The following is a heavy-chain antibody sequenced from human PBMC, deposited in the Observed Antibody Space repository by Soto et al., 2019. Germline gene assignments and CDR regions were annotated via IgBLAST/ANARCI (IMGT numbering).Heavy chain of an antibody. D-gene: IGHD3-22*01. J-gene: IGHJ4*02. Sequence: EVQMVESGGGLVKPGGSLRLSCAASGITFSNYYMNWVRQAPGKGLEWVSSIDSSGSHTFYADSVKGRFTISRDSAINSLYLQMNSLRAEDTAVYHCAGTYDSLDYWGQGTLVTVSS. CDR3: AGTYDSLDY. CDR2: IDSSGSHT. V-gene: IGHV3-21*01. CDR1: GITFSNYY.